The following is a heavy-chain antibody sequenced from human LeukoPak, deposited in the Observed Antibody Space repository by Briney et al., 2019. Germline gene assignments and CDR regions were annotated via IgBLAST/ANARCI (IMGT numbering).Heavy chain of an antibody. V-gene: IGHV3-7*01. CDR1: GFTFSSYW. J-gene: IGHJ4*02. CDR3: ARDLDGYNSYLDY. Sequence: GGSLRLSCTASGFTFSSYWMSWVRQAPGKGLEWVANIKQDGSEKYYVASVKGRFTISRDNAKNSLYLQMNSLRAEDTAVYYCARDLDGYNSYLDYWGQGAQVTVSS. CDR2: IKQDGSEK. D-gene: IGHD5-24*01.